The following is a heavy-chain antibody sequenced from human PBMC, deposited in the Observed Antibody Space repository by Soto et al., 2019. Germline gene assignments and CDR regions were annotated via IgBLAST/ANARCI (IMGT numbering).Heavy chain of an antibody. J-gene: IGHJ6*02. CDR1: GYSFTSYW. V-gene: IGHV5-51*01. Sequence: PGESLKISCKGSGYSFTSYWIGWVRQMPGKGLEWMGIIYPGDSDTRYSPSFQGQVTISADKSISTAYLQWSSLKASDTARFYCARHGGYYDSRGSWYYYYGMDVGGQGTTVTV. CDR2: IYPGDSDT. D-gene: IGHD3-22*01. CDR3: ARHGGYYDSRGSWYYYYGMDV.